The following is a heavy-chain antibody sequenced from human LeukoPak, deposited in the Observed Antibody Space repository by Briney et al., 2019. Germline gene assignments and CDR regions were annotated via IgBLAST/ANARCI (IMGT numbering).Heavy chain of an antibody. V-gene: IGHV3-21*01. CDR3: ARGRRLKKTYYYDSSGYLGLDY. CDR2: ISSSSSYI. D-gene: IGHD3-22*01. J-gene: IGHJ4*02. CDR1: GFTFSSYS. Sequence: GGSLRLSCAASGFTFSSYSMNWVRQAPGKGLEWVSSISSSSSYIYYADSVKGRFTISRDNAKNSLYLQMNSLRAEDTAVYYCARGRRLKKTYYYDSSGYLGLDYWGQGTLVTVSS.